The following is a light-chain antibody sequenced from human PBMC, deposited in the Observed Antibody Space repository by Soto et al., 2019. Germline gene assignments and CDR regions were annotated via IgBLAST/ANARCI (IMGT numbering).Light chain of an antibody. CDR3: QHYNHWLWT. Sequence: EIVMTQSPATLSVSPGERATLSCRASQSVSSSLAWYQQKPGQAPRLLIYGASTRATGIPARFSGSGSGTEFTLTISSLQSEDSAVYYCQHYNHWLWTFGQGTKVDI. CDR2: GAS. CDR1: QSVSSS. J-gene: IGKJ1*01. V-gene: IGKV3-15*01.